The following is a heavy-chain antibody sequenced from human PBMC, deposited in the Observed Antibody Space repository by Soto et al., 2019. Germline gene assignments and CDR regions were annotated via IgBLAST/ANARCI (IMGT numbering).Heavy chain of an antibody. Sequence: ASVKVSCKASGYTFTNYDINWVRQATGQGLEWMGWMNPNSGNTGYAQKFQGRVTMTRNTSISTAYMELSSLRSEDTAVYYCARGLDGFGSYYYYYMDVWGKGTTVTVSS. CDR2: MNPNSGNT. CDR1: GYTFTNYD. J-gene: IGHJ6*03. CDR3: ARGLDGFGSYYYYYMDV. V-gene: IGHV1-8*02. D-gene: IGHD1-1*01.